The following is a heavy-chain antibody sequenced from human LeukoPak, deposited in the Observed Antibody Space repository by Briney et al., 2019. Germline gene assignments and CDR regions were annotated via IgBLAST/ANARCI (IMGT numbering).Heavy chain of an antibody. CDR1: GGSISSSSYY. CDR3: ARLRSGPDG. V-gene: IGHV4-39*01. J-gene: IGHJ4*02. CDR2: IYYSGST. Sequence: PSETLSLTCTVSGGSISSSSYYWGWIRQPPGKGLEWIGSIYYSGSTYYNPSLKSRVTISVDTSKNQFSLKLSSVTAADTAVYYCARLRSGPDGWGQGTLVTVSS. D-gene: IGHD3-3*01.